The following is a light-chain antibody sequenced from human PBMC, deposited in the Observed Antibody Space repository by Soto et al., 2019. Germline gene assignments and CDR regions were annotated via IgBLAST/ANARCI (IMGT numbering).Light chain of an antibody. CDR3: SSYTSSTSHVA. CDR2: EVT. CDR1: SSDVGGYIY. V-gene: IGLV2-14*01. Sequence: QSVLTQPASVSGSPGQSITISCTGTSSDVGGYIYVSWYQQHPGKAPKLMIYEVTNRPSGVSNRFSGSKSGNTASLTISGLQAEDEADYYCSSYTSSTSHVALGGGTKLTVL. J-gene: IGLJ2*01.